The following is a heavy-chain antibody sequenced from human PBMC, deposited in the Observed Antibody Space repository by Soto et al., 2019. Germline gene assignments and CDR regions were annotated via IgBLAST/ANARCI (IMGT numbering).Heavy chain of an antibody. V-gene: IGHV5-10-1*01. D-gene: IGHD3-10*01. CDR2: IDPSDSYT. Sequence: GESLKISCQASGYSFTSYWINWVRQMPGKGLEWMGRIDPSDSYTDYTPSFQGHVSISADNSISTAYLQWSSLEASDTAMYYCARRPSGTYSYPFDYWGQGTLVTVYS. CDR3: ARRPSGTYSYPFDY. J-gene: IGHJ4*02. CDR1: GYSFTSYW.